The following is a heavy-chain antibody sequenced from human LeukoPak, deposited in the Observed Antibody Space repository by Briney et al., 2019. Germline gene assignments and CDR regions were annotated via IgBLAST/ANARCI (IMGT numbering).Heavy chain of an antibody. Sequence: GGSLRLSCAASGFTFSSYWMHWVRQAPGKGLVWVSRINSDGSSTSYADSVKGRFTISRDNTKNTLYLQMNSLRAEDTAVYYCAREGVLLWFGTTGGQTHDAFDIWGQGTMVTVSS. CDR2: INSDGSST. D-gene: IGHD3-10*01. V-gene: IGHV3-74*01. J-gene: IGHJ3*02. CDR1: GFTFSSYW. CDR3: AREGVLLWFGTTGGQTHDAFDI.